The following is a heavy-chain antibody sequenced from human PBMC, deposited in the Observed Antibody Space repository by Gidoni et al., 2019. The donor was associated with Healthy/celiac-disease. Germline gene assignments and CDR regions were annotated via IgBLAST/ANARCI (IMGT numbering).Heavy chain of an antibody. CDR2: IYYSGST. Sequence: QVQLQESGPGLVKPSQTLSLTCTVSGGSISSGGYYWSWSRPRPGKGLEWIGYIYYSGSTYYNPSLKSRVTISVDTSKNQFSLKLSSLTAADTAVDYCARTCGQQLTDDVCDIWGQGTMVTVSS. D-gene: IGHD6-13*01. CDR1: GGSISSGGYY. V-gene: IGHV4-31*03. CDR3: ARTCGQQLTDDVCDI. J-gene: IGHJ3*02.